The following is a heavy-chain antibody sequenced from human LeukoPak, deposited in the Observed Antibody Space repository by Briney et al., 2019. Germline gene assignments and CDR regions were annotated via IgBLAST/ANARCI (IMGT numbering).Heavy chain of an antibody. Sequence: SETLSLTCTVSGGSIRSTNHYWAWIRQPPGKRLEWIGSIYYSGSTYYNPSLKSRVTISVVTSKNQFSLSLSSVTAADTTVYYCARQGYDMSWFDPWGQGTLVTVSS. CDR3: ARQGYDMSWFDP. CDR2: IYYSGST. CDR1: GGSIRSTNHY. D-gene: IGHD3-9*01. J-gene: IGHJ5*02. V-gene: IGHV4-39*01.